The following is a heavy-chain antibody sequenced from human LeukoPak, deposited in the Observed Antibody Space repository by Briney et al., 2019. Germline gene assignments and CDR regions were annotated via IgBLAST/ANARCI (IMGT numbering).Heavy chain of an antibody. Sequence: ASVEVSCKASGYTFTSYGISWVRQAPGQGLEWMGWISAYNGNTNYAQKLQGRVTMTTDTSTSTAYMELRSLRSDDTAVYYCARGLVDDYVWGSYNYWGQGTLVTVSS. D-gene: IGHD3-16*01. CDR3: ARGLVDDYVWGSYNY. J-gene: IGHJ4*02. V-gene: IGHV1-18*01. CDR2: ISAYNGNT. CDR1: GYTFTSYG.